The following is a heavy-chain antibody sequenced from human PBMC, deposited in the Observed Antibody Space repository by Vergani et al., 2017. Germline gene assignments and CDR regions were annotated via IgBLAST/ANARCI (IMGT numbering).Heavy chain of an antibody. CDR1: GYSFTSYW. CDR2: IYPGDSDT. J-gene: IGHJ6*02. D-gene: IGHD3-3*01. V-gene: IGHV5-51*01. CDR3: ARKLNYDFWSGYTYYYAMDV. Sequence: EVQLVQSGAEVKKPGESLKISCKGSGYSFTSYWIGWVRQMPGKGLEWMGIIYPGDSDTTYSPSFQGQGTISADKSIRTAYLQWSSLKASDTAIYYCARKLNYDFWSGYTYYYAMDVWGQGTTVTVSS.